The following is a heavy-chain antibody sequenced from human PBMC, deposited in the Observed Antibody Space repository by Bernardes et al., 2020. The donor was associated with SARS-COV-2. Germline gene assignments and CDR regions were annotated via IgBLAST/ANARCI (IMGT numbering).Heavy chain of an antibody. V-gene: IGHV3-74*01. J-gene: IGHJ4*02. CDR3: ARGALDGSGRYVVDW. D-gene: IGHD6-19*01. Sequence: GGSLRVSCEASGFTFSTYWMHWVRQAPGKGLQWVSRIDSDGSTTNYADSVKGRFTISRDNAKNTLFMQMNSLRADDTAVYFCARGALDGSGRYVVDWWGQGTLVTVSS. CDR1: GFTFSTYW. CDR2: IDSDGSTT.